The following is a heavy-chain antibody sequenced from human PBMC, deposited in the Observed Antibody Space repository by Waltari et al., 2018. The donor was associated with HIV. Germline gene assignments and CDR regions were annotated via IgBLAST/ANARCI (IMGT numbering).Heavy chain of an antibody. D-gene: IGHD3-3*01. CDR2: IKTDGREK. J-gene: IGHJ4*02. CDR1: GFPFAHNL. Sequence: VQLVESGGGFVKPGGYVRLSCAASGFPFAHNLMTWIREAPGKGLEWVAIIKTDGREKYYLCSVKGRFAISRDNFVKSVSLQMSSLRVEDTAVYYCARWGLRNVPFDSWGQGTLVTVSS. V-gene: IGHV3-7*01. CDR3: ARWGLRNVPFDS.